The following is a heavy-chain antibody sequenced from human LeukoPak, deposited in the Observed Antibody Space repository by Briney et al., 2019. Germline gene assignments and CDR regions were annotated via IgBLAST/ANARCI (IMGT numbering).Heavy chain of an antibody. D-gene: IGHD3-10*01. CDR2: TYYRSKWYN. J-gene: IGHJ5*02. Sequence: SQTLSLTCAISGDSVSSNSAAWHWIRQSPSRGLEWLGRTYYRSKWYNAYAVSVKSRITISPDTSKNQFSLQLNSVTPEDTAVYYCAREDWFGELFLNWFDPWGQGTLVTVSS. CDR3: AREDWFGELFLNWFDP. V-gene: IGHV6-1*01. CDR1: GDSVSSNSAA.